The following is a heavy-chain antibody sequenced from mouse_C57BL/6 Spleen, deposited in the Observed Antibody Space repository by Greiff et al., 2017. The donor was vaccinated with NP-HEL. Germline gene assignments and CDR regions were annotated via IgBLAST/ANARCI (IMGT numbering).Heavy chain of an antibody. CDR3: AREDYYGSFPAY. J-gene: IGHJ3*01. CDR2: ISDGGSYT. Sequence: EVQRVESGGGLVKPGGSLKLSCAASGFTFSSYAMSWVRQTPEKRLEWVATISDGGSYTYYPDNVKGRFTISRDNAKNNLYLQMSHLKSEDTAMYYCAREDYYGSFPAYWGQGTLVTVSA. V-gene: IGHV5-4*01. CDR1: GFTFSSYA. D-gene: IGHD1-1*01.